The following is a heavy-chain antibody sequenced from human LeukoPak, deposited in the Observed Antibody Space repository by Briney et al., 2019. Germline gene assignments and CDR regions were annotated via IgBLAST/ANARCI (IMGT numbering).Heavy chain of an antibody. CDR2: IYYSGGT. CDR3: ARHQGHSSGWYYFGY. CDR1: GGSISSYY. D-gene: IGHD6-19*01. V-gene: IGHV4-59*08. Sequence: PSETLSLTCTVSGGSISSYYWSWVRQPPGKGLEWIGYIYYSGGTNYNPSLKSRVTISVDTSKNQFSLKLSSVAAADTAVYYCARHQGHSSGWYYFGYWGQGTLVTVSS. J-gene: IGHJ4*02.